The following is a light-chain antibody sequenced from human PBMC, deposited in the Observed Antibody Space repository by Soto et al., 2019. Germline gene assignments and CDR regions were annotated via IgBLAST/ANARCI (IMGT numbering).Light chain of an antibody. J-gene: IGKJ1*01. CDR3: QQYNDWPKT. Sequence: EIVMTQSPATLSVSPGETATLSCRASQSISNNLAWYQQKPGQAPRLLIYGASTGATGFPGRFSGSGSGLEFTLTISSLQSEDFAFYYCQQYNDWPKTFGQGTKVEIK. V-gene: IGKV3-15*01. CDR1: QSISNN. CDR2: GAS.